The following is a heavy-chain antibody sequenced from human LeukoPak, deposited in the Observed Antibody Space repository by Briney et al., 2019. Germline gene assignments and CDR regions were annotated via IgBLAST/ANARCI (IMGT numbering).Heavy chain of an antibody. V-gene: IGHV4-59*01. CDR1: GGSISSYY. Sequence: SETLSLTCTVSGGSISSYYRSWIRQPPGKGLEWIGYIYYSGSTNYNPSLKSRVTISVDTSKNQFSLKLSSVTAADTAVYYCARLDCSSTSCYFDYWGQGTLVTVSS. J-gene: IGHJ4*02. CDR3: ARLDCSSTSCYFDY. D-gene: IGHD2-2*01. CDR2: IYYSGST.